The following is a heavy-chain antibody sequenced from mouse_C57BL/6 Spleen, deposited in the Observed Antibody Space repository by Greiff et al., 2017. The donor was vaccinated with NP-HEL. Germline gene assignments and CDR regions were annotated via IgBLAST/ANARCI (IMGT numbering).Heavy chain of an antibody. CDR1: GFSLTSYG. CDR3: AKMGITTNYYAMDY. CDR2: IWRGGST. V-gene: IGHV2-5*01. Sequence: QVQLKESGPGLVQPSQSLSITCTVSGFSLTSYGVHWVRQSPGKGLEWLGVIWRGGSTDYNAAFMSRLSITKDNSKSQVFFKMNSLQADDTAIYYCAKMGITTNYYAMDYWGQGTSVTVSS. D-gene: IGHD2-4*01. J-gene: IGHJ4*01.